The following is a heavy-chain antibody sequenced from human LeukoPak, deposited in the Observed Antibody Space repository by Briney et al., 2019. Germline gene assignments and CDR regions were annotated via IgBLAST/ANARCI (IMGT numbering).Heavy chain of an antibody. CDR1: GGSISSSSYY. CDR2: IYYSGST. D-gene: IGHD7-27*01. CDR3: AGKLGSGMDV. Sequence: SETLSLTCTVSGGSISSSSYYWSWIRQPPGKGLEWIGYIYYSGSTNYNPSLKSRVTISVDTSKNQFSLKLSSVTAADTAVYYCAGKLGSGMDVWGQGTTVTVSS. J-gene: IGHJ6*02. V-gene: IGHV4-61*01.